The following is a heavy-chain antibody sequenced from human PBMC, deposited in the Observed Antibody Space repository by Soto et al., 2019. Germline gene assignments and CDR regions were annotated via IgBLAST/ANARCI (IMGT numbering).Heavy chain of an antibody. J-gene: IGHJ5*02. CDR3: ARSTPRYCSSTSCTGWFDP. CDR2: ISYDGSNK. CDR1: GFTFSSYA. D-gene: IGHD2-2*01. Sequence: QVQLVESGGGVVQPGRSLRLSCAASGFTFSSYAMHWVRQAPGKGLEWVAVISYDGSNKYYADSVKGRFTISRDNSKNTLYLQMNSLSAEDTVVYYCARSTPRYCSSTSCTGWFDPWGQGTLVTVSS. V-gene: IGHV3-30-3*01.